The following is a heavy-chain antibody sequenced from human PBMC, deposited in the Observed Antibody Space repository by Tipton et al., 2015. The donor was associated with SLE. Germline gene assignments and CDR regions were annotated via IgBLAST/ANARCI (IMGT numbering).Heavy chain of an antibody. Sequence: TLSLTCTVSGGSVSTSAYYWGWIRQPPGKGLEWIGSVFYRGNTFYNPSLKSRVTISVDTSQNQLSLRLSSVTAADTAVYYCARQWGCSKHDVVYAQNDCHNGMGVWGQGTTVTVSS. CDR2: VFYRGNT. CDR1: GGSVSTSAYY. D-gene: IGHD2-8*02. CDR3: ARQWGCSKHDVVYAQNDCHNGMGV. J-gene: IGHJ6*02. V-gene: IGHV4-39*01.